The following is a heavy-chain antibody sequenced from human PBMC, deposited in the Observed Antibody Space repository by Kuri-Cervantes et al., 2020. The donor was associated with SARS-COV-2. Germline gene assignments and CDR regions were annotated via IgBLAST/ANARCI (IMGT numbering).Heavy chain of an antibody. D-gene: IGHD6-19*01. Sequence: GGSLRLSCAASGFTFVDSAMHWVRQAPGKGLEWVSGISWNSGSKGYADSVRGRFTISRDNAKNSLYLQMNSLRAEDTAVYYCARLIAVAGTTWGQGTLVTVSS. CDR3: ARLIAVAGTT. CDR1: GFTFVDSA. V-gene: IGHV3-9*01. J-gene: IGHJ4*02. CDR2: ISWNSGSK.